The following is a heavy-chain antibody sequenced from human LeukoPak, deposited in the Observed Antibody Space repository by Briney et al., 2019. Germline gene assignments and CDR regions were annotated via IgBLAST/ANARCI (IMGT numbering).Heavy chain of an antibody. J-gene: IGHJ5*02. Sequence: ASVKVSCKASGYTFTSSGISWVRQAPGQGLEWMGWISAYNGNTNYAQKLQGRVTMTTDTSTSTAYMELKSLRSDDTAVYYCARVKTYQLLFPWFDPWGQGTLVTVSS. CDR2: ISAYNGNT. V-gene: IGHV1-18*01. CDR3: ARVKTYQLLFPWFDP. CDR1: GYTFTSSG. D-gene: IGHD2-2*01.